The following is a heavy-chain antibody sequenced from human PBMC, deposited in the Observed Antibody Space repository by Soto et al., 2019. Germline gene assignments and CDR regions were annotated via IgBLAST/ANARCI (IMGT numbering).Heavy chain of an antibody. CDR2: IYSTGTT. J-gene: IGHJ4*02. Sequence: EVQLVESGGGLIQPGGSLKLSCAASGFTVGNNYMSWVRQAPGKGLEWVSLIYSTGTTKYADSVKGRFTVSRDNAKNTLYLQMSSLRAEDTAVYYCAKYGRGSGSHYNSFGYWGQGTLVTVSS. CDR1: GFTVGNNY. D-gene: IGHD3-10*01. CDR3: AKYGRGSGSHYNSFGY. V-gene: IGHV3-53*01.